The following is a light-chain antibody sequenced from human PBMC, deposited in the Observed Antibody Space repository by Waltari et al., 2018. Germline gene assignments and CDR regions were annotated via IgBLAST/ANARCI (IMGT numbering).Light chain of an antibody. CDR3: QTGGHGTWV. CDR2: VNSVGSH. V-gene: IGLV4-69*01. J-gene: IGLJ3*02. Sequence: QLVLTQSPSASASLGASVKLTYTLSSGHSSNIIAWHQQQPEKGPRYLMKVNSVGSHSKGDEIPDRFSGSSSGAERYLTISNLQSEEEADYFCQTGGHGTWVFGGGTKLTVL. CDR1: SGHSSNI.